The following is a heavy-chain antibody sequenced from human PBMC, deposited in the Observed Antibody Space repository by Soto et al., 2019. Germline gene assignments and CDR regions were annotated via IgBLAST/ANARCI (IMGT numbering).Heavy chain of an antibody. CDR3: AKDVNSLIVVVPIGGFDP. J-gene: IGHJ5*02. Sequence: GGSLRLSCAASGFTFSNFGVHWARQAPGKGLEWVAFISYDGINKYYVGSVKGRFTISRDNSKNPLYLQMNSLRPEDTAVYYCAKDVNSLIVVVPIGGFDPWGQGTLVTVSS. CDR1: GFTFSNFG. CDR2: ISYDGINK. V-gene: IGHV3-30*18. D-gene: IGHD3-22*01.